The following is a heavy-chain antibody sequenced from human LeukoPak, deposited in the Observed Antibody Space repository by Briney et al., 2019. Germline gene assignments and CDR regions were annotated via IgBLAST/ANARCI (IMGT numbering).Heavy chain of an antibody. CDR3: ARLSGSGFFFDY. J-gene: IGHJ4*02. CDR2: ISSSGGTI. Sequence: GGSLRLSCSASGFTFSSYVMHWVRQAPGKGLEYVSGISSSGGTIYYADSVKGRFSISRDNSKNTLDLQMSSLRAEDTAVYYCARLSGSGFFFDYWGQGTLVTVSS. D-gene: IGHD3-10*01. V-gene: IGHV3-64D*09. CDR1: GFTFSSYV.